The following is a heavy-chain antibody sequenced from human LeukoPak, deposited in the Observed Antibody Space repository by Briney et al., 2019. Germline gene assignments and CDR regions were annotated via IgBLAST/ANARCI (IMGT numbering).Heavy chain of an antibody. D-gene: IGHD1-26*01. CDR2: IYYSGST. CDR1: GGSISSYY. V-gene: IGHV4-59*01. Sequence: SETLSLTCTVSGGSISSYYWGWIRQPPGKGLEWIGYIYYSGSTNYNPSLKSRVTISVDTSKNQFSLKLSSVTAADTAVYYCASGERGGSYSRYDYWGQGTLVTVSS. CDR3: ASGERGGSYSRYDY. J-gene: IGHJ4*02.